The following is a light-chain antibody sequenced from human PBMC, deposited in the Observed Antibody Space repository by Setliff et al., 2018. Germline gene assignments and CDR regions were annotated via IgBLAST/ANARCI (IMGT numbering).Light chain of an antibody. J-gene: IGLJ1*01. CDR3: AAWDDSLNGYV. CDR2: RNN. V-gene: IGLV1-44*01. CDR1: SSNIGSNT. Sequence: LTQPPSASGNPGQRVTISCSGSSSNIGSNTVNWYQQLPGTAPKLLIYRNNQRPSGVPDRFSGSKSGTSASLAISGLQSEDEADYYCAAWDDSLNGYVFGTGTKVTVL.